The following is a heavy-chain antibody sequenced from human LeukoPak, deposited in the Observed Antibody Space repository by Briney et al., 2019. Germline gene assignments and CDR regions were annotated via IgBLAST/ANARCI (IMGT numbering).Heavy chain of an antibody. J-gene: IGHJ4*02. CDR1: GFSFSSYA. Sequence: GGSLRLSCAASGFSFSSYAMTWVRQAPGKGLEWVSAIGGSGDSTYYADSVKGRFTISRDNSKNTLYLQMNSLTAEDTAVYYCAKVRFGEYFAYFDYWGQGTLVTVSS. V-gene: IGHV3-23*01. D-gene: IGHD3-16*01. CDR2: IGGSGDST. CDR3: AKVRFGEYFAYFDY.